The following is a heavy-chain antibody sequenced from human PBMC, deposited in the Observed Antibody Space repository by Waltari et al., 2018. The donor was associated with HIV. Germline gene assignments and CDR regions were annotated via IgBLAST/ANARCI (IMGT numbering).Heavy chain of an antibody. J-gene: IGHJ4*02. Sequence: QVQLQQWGAGLLKPSETLSLTCAVYGWSFSGYYWSWIRQPPGKGLEWIGEINHSGSTNYNPSLKSRVTISVDTSKNQFSLKLSSVTAADTAVYYCARGREWLRRRPFDYWGQGTLVTVSS. V-gene: IGHV4-34*01. CDR1: GWSFSGYY. CDR3: ARGREWLRRRPFDY. D-gene: IGHD5-12*01. CDR2: INHSGST.